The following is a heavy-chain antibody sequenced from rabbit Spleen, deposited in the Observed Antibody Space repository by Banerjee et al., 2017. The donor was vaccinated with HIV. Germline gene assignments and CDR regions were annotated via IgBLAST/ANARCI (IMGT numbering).Heavy chain of an antibody. CDR3: ARGSAAMTMVITGFYLNL. J-gene: IGHJ4*01. V-gene: IGHV1S40*01. D-gene: IGHD2-1*01. Sequence: QSLEESGGDLVKPGASLTLTCTASGFDLSSNYYMCWVRQAPGKGLEWIGYIDPLFGSTYYANWAKGRFTISRTSSTTVNLEMTSLRAADTATYFCARGSAAMTMVITGFYLNLWGQGTLVTVS. CDR2: IDPLFGST. CDR1: GFDLSSNYY.